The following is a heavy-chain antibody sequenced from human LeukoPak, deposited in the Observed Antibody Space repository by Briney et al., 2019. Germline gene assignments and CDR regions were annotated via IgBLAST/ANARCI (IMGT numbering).Heavy chain of an antibody. V-gene: IGHV3-48*01. CDR3: ARDLEYLGWDY. CDR2: ISSSSSTI. Sequence: GGSLRLSCAASGFTFSSYRMNWVRQAPGKGLEWVSYISSSSSTIYYADSVKGRFTISRDNAKNSLYLQMNSLRAEDTAVYYCARDLEYLGWDYWGQGTLVTVSS. D-gene: IGHD2/OR15-2a*01. J-gene: IGHJ4*02. CDR1: GFTFSSYR.